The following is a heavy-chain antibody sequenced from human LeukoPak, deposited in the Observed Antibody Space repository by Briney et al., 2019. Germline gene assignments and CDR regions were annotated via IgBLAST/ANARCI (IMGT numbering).Heavy chain of an antibody. CDR2: ISNSGGST. Sequence: GGSLRLSCVGSGFTFSSYAMRWVRQIPGKGLEWVSAISNSGGSTYYADSVKGRYTISRDNAKNSLYLQMNSLRAEDTAVYYCARDSSYYAFDYWGQGTLVTVSS. J-gene: IGHJ4*02. CDR3: ARDSSYYAFDY. V-gene: IGHV3-23*01. CDR1: GFTFSSYA. D-gene: IGHD3-10*01.